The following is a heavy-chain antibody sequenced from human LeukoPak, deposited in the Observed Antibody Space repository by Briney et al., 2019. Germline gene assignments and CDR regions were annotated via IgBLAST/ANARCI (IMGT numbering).Heavy chain of an antibody. J-gene: IGHJ4*02. Sequence: PSETLSLTCTVSGYSISSGYYWGWIRQPPGKGLEWIGSIYHSGSTYYNPSLKSRVTISVDTSKNQFSLKLSSVTAADTAVYYCARNGAYNLDYWGQGTLVTVSS. D-gene: IGHD1-14*01. V-gene: IGHV4-38-2*02. CDR1: GYSISSGYY. CDR2: IYHSGST. CDR3: ARNGAYNLDY.